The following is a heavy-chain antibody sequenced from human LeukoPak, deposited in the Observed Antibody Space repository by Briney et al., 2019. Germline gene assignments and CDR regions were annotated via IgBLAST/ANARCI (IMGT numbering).Heavy chain of an antibody. Sequence: DSVKGRFTISRDDSKNMVYLQMNSLRAEDTAVYYCARDSSGYSSSWYFDLWGRGTLVTVSS. J-gene: IGHJ2*01. CDR3: ARDSSGYSSSWYFDL. V-gene: IGHV3-30*01. D-gene: IGHD4-11*01.